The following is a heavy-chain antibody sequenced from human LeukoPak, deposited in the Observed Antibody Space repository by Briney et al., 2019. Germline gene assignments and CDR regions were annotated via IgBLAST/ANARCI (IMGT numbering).Heavy chain of an antibody. CDR3: ARDKDA. CDR2: IYSDGTT. V-gene: IGHV3-66*01. CDR1: GLTVSNNY. J-gene: IGHJ5*02. Sequence: GGSLRLSCVVSGLTVSNNYMSWVRQAPGKGLEWVSVIYSDGTTRNADSVKGRFTISRDNSKNTVYLQMDSLRAEDTAVYYCARDKDAWGQGTLVTVSS.